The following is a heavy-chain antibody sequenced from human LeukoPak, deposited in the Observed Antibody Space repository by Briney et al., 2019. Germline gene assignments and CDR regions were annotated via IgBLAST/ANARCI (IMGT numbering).Heavy chain of an antibody. Sequence: GGSLRLSCAASGFTVSSNYMSWVRQAPVKGLEWVSVIYSGGSTYYADSVKGRFTISRDNSKNTLYLQMNSLRAEDTAVYYCARGPPPKYSSGPPPYFDYWGQGTLVTVSS. D-gene: IGHD6-19*01. CDR2: IYSGGST. V-gene: IGHV3-66*01. CDR1: GFTVSSNY. J-gene: IGHJ4*02. CDR3: ARGPPPKYSSGPPPYFDY.